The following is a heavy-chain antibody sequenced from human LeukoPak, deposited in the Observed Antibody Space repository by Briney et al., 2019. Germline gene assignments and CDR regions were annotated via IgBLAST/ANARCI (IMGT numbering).Heavy chain of an antibody. Sequence: SETLSLTCTVSGGSISSYYWSWIRQPPGKGLEWIGYIYYSGSTNYNPSLKSRVTISVDTSKNQFSLKLSSVTAADTAVYYCARGDSSSNYHSGAFDIWGQGTMVTVSS. CDR2: IYYSGST. CDR3: ARGDSSSNYHSGAFDI. CDR1: GGSISSYY. J-gene: IGHJ3*02. V-gene: IGHV4-59*01. D-gene: IGHD6-13*01.